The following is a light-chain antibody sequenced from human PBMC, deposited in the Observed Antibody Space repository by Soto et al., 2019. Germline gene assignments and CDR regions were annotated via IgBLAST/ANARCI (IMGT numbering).Light chain of an antibody. CDR3: QQRHMWPIT. CDR1: QSISSN. Sequence: EIVMTQSPVTLSVSPGERATLSCRASQSISSNLAWYQQKPGQAPRLLTYGASTRATGIPARFSGSGSGTDFTLTISRLEPEDFAVYYCQQRHMWPITFGQGTRLEIK. CDR2: GAS. V-gene: IGKV3-15*01. J-gene: IGKJ5*01.